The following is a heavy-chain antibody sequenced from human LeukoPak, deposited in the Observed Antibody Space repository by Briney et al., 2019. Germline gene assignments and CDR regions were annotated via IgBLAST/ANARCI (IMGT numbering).Heavy chain of an antibody. D-gene: IGHD5-24*01. J-gene: IGHJ4*02. CDR3: ARVFPNRDGYAYFDY. V-gene: IGHV4-30-4*01. Sequence: PSETLSLTCTVSGGSISSGDYYWSWIRQPPGKGLEWIGYIYYSRSTYYNPSLKSRVTISVDTSKNQFSLKLSSVTAADTAVYYCARVFPNRDGYAYFDYWGQGTLVTVSS. CDR2: IYYSRST. CDR1: GGSISSGDYY.